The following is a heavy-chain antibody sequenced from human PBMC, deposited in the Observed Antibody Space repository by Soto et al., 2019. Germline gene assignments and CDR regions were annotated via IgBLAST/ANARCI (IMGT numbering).Heavy chain of an antibody. Sequence: PSETLSLTCTVSGGSISSGDYYWSWIRQPPGKGLEWIGYIYYSGSTYYNPSLRSRVTISVDTSKNQFSLKLSSVTAADTAVYYCARYGSGECNRGSCYSPFDYWGQGTLVTSPQ. D-gene: IGHD2-15*01. CDR2: IYYSGST. V-gene: IGHV4-30-4*08. CDR1: GGSISSGDYY. J-gene: IGHJ4*02. CDR3: ARYGSGECNRGSCYSPFDY.